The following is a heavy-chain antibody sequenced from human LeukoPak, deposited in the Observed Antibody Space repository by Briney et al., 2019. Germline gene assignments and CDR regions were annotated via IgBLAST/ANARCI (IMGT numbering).Heavy chain of an antibody. Sequence: SETLSLTCSVSGGYISSYYWSWIRQPPGKGLEWIGYIYHSGSTYYNPSLKSRVTISVDRSKNQFSLKLSSVTAADTAVYYCARERTDYGDQPFDLWGQGTLGTVSS. J-gene: IGHJ4*02. CDR2: IYHSGST. D-gene: IGHD4-17*01. CDR1: GGYISSYY. V-gene: IGHV4-59*12. CDR3: ARERTDYGDQPFDL.